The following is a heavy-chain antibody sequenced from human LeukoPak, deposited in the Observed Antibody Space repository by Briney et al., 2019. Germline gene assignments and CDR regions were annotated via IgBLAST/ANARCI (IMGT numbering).Heavy chain of an antibody. CDR1: GGSISNYY. J-gene: IGHJ4*02. CDR3: ARESVGTYDY. D-gene: IGHD7-27*01. CDR2: IYYSGST. V-gene: IGHV4-59*01. Sequence: PSGTLSLTCTVSGGSISNYYWSWIRQPPGKGLEWIGYIYYSGSTNYNPSLKSRVTISVDTSKNQLSLKLSSVTAADTAVYYCARESVGTYDYWGQGTLVTVSS.